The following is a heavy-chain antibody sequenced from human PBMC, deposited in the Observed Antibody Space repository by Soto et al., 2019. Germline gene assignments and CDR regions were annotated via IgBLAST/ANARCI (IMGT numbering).Heavy chain of an antibody. CDR2: INPDNGNT. CDR1: GYTFTRYT. J-gene: IGHJ5*02. D-gene: IGHD2-15*01. V-gene: IGHV1-3*01. CDR3: ARGIATGQLDP. Sequence: QVQLVQSGAEVKKXGASVKISCKASGYTFTRYTMNWVRQAPGQRLEWMGWINPDNGNTKSSQKFQDRVIITRDTSASTAYMDLSSLRSEDTXVXXCARGIATGQLDPWGQGTLVTVSS.